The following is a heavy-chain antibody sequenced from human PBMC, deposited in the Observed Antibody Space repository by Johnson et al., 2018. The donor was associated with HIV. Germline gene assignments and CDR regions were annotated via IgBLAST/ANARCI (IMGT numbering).Heavy chain of an antibody. CDR3: AKVATYYYGSGSYPDAFDI. V-gene: IGHV3-23*04. J-gene: IGHJ3*02. CDR1: GFTFSSYA. CDR2: IRGSGGST. D-gene: IGHD3-10*01. Sequence: VQLVESGGGLVQPGGSLRLSCAASGFTFSSYAMSWVRQAPGKGLEWVSAIRGSGGSTYYADSVKGRFTISRDNSKNTLHLQRNSLRAEDTAVYYSAKVATYYYGSGSYPDAFDIWGQGTMVTVSS.